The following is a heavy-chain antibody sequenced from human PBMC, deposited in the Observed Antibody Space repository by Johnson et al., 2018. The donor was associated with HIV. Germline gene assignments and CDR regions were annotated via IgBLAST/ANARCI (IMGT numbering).Heavy chain of an antibody. Sequence: VQLVESGGGLVQPGGSLKLSCAASGFTCSGSAMPWVRQASGKGLEVVGRIRSKANSYATAYAASVKGRFTISSADSKNTVYLQMTSLRGEDTAVYYCGRDDIQRVRGYSSNWPQNSFDVWGQGTMVTVSS. CDR2: IRSKANSYAT. V-gene: IGHV3-73*02. D-gene: IGHD6-13*01. J-gene: IGHJ3*01. CDR1: GFTCSGSA. CDR3: GRDDIQRVRGYSSNWPQNSFDV.